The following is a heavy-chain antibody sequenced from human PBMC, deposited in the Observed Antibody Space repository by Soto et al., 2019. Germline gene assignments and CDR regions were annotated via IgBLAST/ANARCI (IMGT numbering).Heavy chain of an antibody. CDR1: GFTFSSYG. V-gene: IGHV3-30*18. Sequence: QVQLVESGGGVVQPGRSLRLSCAASGFTFSSYGMHWVRQAPGKGLEWVAVISYDGSNKYYADSVKGRITISRDNSKNTLYLQMNSLRAEDTAVYYCAKNLGYIDYWGQGTLVTVSS. J-gene: IGHJ4*02. CDR3: AKNLGYIDY. CDR2: ISYDGSNK. D-gene: IGHD1-26*01.